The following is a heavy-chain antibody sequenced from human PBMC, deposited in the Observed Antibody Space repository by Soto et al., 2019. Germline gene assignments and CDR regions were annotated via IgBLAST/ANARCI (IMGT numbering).Heavy chain of an antibody. CDR1: GYTFTSYY. J-gene: IGHJ4*02. Sequence: QVQLVQSGAEVKKPGASVKVSCKASGYTFTSYYINWVRQAPGQGLEWMGWMNPNSGNTGYAQKLQGRVTMTRNTSISTAYMELRSLRSEDTAVYYCAREHVSRYSHWGQGTLVTVSS. CDR3: AREHVSRYSH. D-gene: IGHD3-9*01. CDR2: MNPNSGNT. V-gene: IGHV1-8*01.